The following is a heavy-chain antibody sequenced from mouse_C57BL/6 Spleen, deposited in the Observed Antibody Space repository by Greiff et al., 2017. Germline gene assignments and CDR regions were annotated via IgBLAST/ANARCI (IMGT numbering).Heavy chain of an antibody. Sequence: VQVVESGPGLVQPSQSLSITCTVSGFSLTSYGVHWVRQSPGKGLEWLGVLWSGGSTDYTAAFISRLSISKDNSKSQVFFKMNSLQASDTAIYYCARNSYYDGSRGGYFDVWGTGTTVTVSS. CDR2: LWSGGST. D-gene: IGHD1-1*01. V-gene: IGHV2-2*02. CDR1: GFSLTSYG. J-gene: IGHJ1*03. CDR3: ARNSYYDGSRGGYFDV.